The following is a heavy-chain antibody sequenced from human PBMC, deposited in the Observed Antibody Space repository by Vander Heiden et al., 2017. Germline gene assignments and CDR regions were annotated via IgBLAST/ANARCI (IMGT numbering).Heavy chain of an antibody. Sequence: QVQLVQSGAEVKKPGASVKVSCQASGYTFTTFDVTWVRQAPGQGLEWMGWISANSGDTNYAQKLQGRVTMTTDTSTSTAYMELRSLRSDDTAVYYCARPYNWNYFDYWGQGTLVTVSS. V-gene: IGHV1-18*01. D-gene: IGHD1-20*01. CDR3: ARPYNWNYFDY. CDR2: ISANSGDT. J-gene: IGHJ4*02. CDR1: GYTFTTFD.